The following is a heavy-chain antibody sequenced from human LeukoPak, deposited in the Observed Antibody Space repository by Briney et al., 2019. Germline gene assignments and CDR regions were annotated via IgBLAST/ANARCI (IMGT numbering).Heavy chain of an antibody. CDR2: IIPILGIA. Sequence: SVKVSCKASGGTFSSYAISWVRQAPGQGLEWMGRIIPILGIANYGQKFQGRVTITADKSTSTAYMELSSLRSEDTAVYYCARDMGYYYDSSGPSLDYWGQGTLVTVSS. CDR3: ARDMGYYYDSSGPSLDY. J-gene: IGHJ4*02. V-gene: IGHV1-69*04. D-gene: IGHD3-22*01. CDR1: GGTFSSYA.